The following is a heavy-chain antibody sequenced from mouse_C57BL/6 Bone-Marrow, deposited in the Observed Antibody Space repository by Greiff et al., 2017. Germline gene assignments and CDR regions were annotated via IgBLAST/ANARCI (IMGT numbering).Heavy chain of an antibody. V-gene: IGHV5-17*01. CDR2: ISSGSSTI. CDR3: AAVDSSGYYYAMDY. CDR1: GFTFSDYG. Sequence: EVMLVESGGGLVKPGGSLKLSCAASGFTFSDYGMHWVRQAPEKGLEWVAYISSGSSTIYYADTVKGRFTISRDNAKNTLFLQMTSLRSEDTAMXYSAAVDSSGYYYAMDYWGQGTSVTVSS. D-gene: IGHD3-2*02. J-gene: IGHJ4*01.